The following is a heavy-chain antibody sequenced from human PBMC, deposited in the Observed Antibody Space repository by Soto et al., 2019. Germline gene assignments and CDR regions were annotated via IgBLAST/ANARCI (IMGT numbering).Heavy chain of an antibody. CDR2: IKPDGSEK. J-gene: IGHJ4*02. CDR1: KFTFSNYW. D-gene: IGHD5-18*01. V-gene: IGHV3-7*01. CDR3: ASSAYIYVDY. Sequence: GGSLRLSCAASKFTFSNYWMSWVRQAPGMGLEWVANIKPDGSEKYYVDSVKGRFTISRDNAKHSLYLQMNSLRAEDTAIYYCASSAYIYVDYWGQGTLVTVSS.